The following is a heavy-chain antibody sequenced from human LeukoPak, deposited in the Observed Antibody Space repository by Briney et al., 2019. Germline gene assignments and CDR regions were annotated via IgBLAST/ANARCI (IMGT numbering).Heavy chain of an antibody. J-gene: IGHJ4*02. CDR2: IYYSGTT. Sequence: SETLSLTCTVFGGSISSSSFYWGWIRQPPGKGLDWIGSIYYSGTTYYNPSLKSRVTMSIDTSKNQFSLKLSSVTAADTAVYYCARERAESSNWFPNPYYFDSWGQGILVTVSS. V-gene: IGHV4-39*07. CDR1: GGSISSSSFY. D-gene: IGHD6-13*01. CDR3: ARERAESSNWFPNPYYFDS.